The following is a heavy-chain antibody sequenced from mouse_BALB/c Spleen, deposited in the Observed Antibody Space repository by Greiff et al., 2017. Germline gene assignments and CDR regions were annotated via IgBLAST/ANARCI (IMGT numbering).Heavy chain of an antibody. Sequence: EVQLQESGGGLVQPGGSRKLSCAASGFTFSDYGMAWVRQAPGKGPEWVAFISNLAYSIYYADTVTGRFTISRENAKNTLYLEMSSLRSEDTAMYYCARDKGRGYFDYWGQGTTLTVSS. V-gene: IGHV5-15*02. CDR1: GFTFSDYG. J-gene: IGHJ2*01. D-gene: IGHD1-3*01. CDR2: ISNLAYSI. CDR3: ARDKGRGYFDY.